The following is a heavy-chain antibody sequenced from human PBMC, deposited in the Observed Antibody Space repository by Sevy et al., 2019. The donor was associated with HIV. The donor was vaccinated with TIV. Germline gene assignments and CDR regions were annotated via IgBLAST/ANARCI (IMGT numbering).Heavy chain of an antibody. CDR3: ATYYYDSSGYYSAGWFDP. CDR2: ITSSGGRT. J-gene: IGHJ5*02. CDR1: EFTFSNYA. Sequence: GGSLRLSCAASEFTFSNYAMSWVRQAPGKGLEWVSTITSSGGRTYYADSARGRFTISRDNSKHTLYLQMNSLRAEDTAVYYCATYYYDSSGYYSAGWFDPWGQGTLVTVSS. D-gene: IGHD3-22*01. V-gene: IGHV3-23*01.